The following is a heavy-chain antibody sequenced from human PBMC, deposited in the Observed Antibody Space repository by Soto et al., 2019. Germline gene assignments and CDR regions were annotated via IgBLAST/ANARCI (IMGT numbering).Heavy chain of an antibody. CDR2: ISAYNGNT. J-gene: IGHJ3*02. V-gene: IGHV1-18*01. CDR1: GYTFTSYG. CDR3: ARDFKPGIAVAGSRHHAFGI. D-gene: IGHD6-19*01. Sequence: ASVKVSCKASGYTFTSYGISWVRQAPGQGLEWMGWISAYNGNTNYAQKLQGRVTMTTDTSTSTAYMELRSLRSDDTAVYYCARDFKPGIAVAGSRHHAFGIWGQGTMVTVSS.